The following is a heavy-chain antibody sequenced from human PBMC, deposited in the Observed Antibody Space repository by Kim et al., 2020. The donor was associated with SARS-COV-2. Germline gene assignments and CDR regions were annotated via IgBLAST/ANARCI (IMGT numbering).Heavy chain of an antibody. J-gene: IGHJ4*02. Sequence: QGRVTMTRDTSTSTVYMELSSLRSEDTAVYYCARDLYDYVWGSYRAIDYWGQGTLVTVSS. CDR3: ARDLYDYVWGSYRAIDY. D-gene: IGHD3-16*02. V-gene: IGHV1-46*01.